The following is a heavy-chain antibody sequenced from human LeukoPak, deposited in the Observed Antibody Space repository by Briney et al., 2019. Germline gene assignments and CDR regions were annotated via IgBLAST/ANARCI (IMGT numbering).Heavy chain of an antibody. Sequence: GGSLRLSCAASGFMFSRYWMSWVRQAPGKGLEWVANIRQDGATKYYVDSVRGRFTISRDNSKNTVYLQMNSLRAEDTAAYYCARDLSYGDYVWDYWGQGTLVTVSS. CDR3: ARDLSYGDYVWDY. J-gene: IGHJ4*02. D-gene: IGHD4-17*01. CDR1: GFMFSRYW. CDR2: IRQDGATK. V-gene: IGHV3-7*01.